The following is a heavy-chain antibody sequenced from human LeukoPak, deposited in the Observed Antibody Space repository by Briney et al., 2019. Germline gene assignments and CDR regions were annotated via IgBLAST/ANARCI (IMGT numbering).Heavy chain of an antibody. Sequence: GGSLRLSCAASGFTFDDYGMSWVRQAPGKGLVWVSGINWNGDRTGYADSVRGRFTISRDNAKNSLYLQMNSLRAEDTALYYCARKGYYGSGTYLDYWGQGTLVTVSS. V-gene: IGHV3-20*04. D-gene: IGHD3-10*01. CDR2: INWNGDRT. CDR3: ARKGYYGSGTYLDY. CDR1: GFTFDDYG. J-gene: IGHJ4*02.